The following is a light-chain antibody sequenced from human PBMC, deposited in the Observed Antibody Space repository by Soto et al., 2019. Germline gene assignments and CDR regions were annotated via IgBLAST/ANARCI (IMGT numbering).Light chain of an antibody. V-gene: IGKV1-5*01. CDR1: RSISDW. CDR3: QQYNTYSSLT. CDR2: DAS. Sequence: DIQMTQSPSSLSPSVGDSVTITCRASRSISDWLAWYQQKPVKAPRLLXYDASSLESGVPSRFSGSGYGTDFTLTISSLQHDDFANYYCQQYNTYSSLTFGGGTKVDIK. J-gene: IGKJ4*01.